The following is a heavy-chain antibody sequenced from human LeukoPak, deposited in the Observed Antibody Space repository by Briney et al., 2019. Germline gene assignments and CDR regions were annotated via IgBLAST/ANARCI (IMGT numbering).Heavy chain of an antibody. CDR1: GGSFSDYH. Sequence: PSETLSLTCAVYGGSFSDYHWSWIRQPPGRGLEWIGEINHSGSTNYNPSLKSRVTISADTSKNQFSLNLTSVTAADMAVYYCAKVGDGWFLVHWGQGTLVTVSS. D-gene: IGHD6-19*01. V-gene: IGHV4-34*01. J-gene: IGHJ4*02. CDR3: AKVGDGWFLVH. CDR2: INHSGST.